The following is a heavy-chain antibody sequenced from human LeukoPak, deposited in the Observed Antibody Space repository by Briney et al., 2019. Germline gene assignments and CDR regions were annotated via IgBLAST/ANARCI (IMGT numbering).Heavy chain of an antibody. CDR3: ARALYGSAFAIGY. Sequence: ASVKVSCKASGYTFSNYYIHWVRQAPGQGLEWTGIINPSGGSTSYAQKFQGRVTMTTDTSMPTVYMELSSLRSEDTAVYHCARALYGSAFAIGYWGQGTLVTVSS. J-gene: IGHJ4*02. CDR2: INPSGGST. V-gene: IGHV1-46*01. D-gene: IGHD6-19*01. CDR1: GYTFSNYY.